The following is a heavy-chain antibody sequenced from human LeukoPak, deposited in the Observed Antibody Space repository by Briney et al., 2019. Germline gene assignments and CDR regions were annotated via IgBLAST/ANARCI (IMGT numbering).Heavy chain of an antibody. Sequence: SVKVSCKASGGTFSSYAISWVRQAPEQGLEWMGRIIPILGIANYAQKFQGRVTITADKSTSTAYMELSSLRSEDTAVYYCAREGSPDIVATGTDYWGQGTLVTVSS. J-gene: IGHJ4*02. D-gene: IGHD5-12*01. CDR1: GGTFSSYA. CDR3: AREGSPDIVATGTDY. V-gene: IGHV1-69*04. CDR2: IIPILGIA.